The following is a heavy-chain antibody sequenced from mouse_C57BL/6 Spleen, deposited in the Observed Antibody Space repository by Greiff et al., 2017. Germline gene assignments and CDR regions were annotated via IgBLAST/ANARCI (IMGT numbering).Heavy chain of an antibody. V-gene: IGHV1-52*01. CDR1: GYTFTSYW. D-gene: IGHD1-1*01. J-gene: IGHJ3*01. CDR3: ARPFYCGSSYRFAY. CDR2: IDPSDSET. Sequence: QVQLQQPGAELVRPGSSVKLSCKASGYTFTSYWMHWVKQRPIQGLEWIGNIDPSDSETHYNQKFKDKATLTVDKSSSTAYMQLSSLTSEDSAVDYCARPFYCGSSYRFAYWGQGTLVTVSA.